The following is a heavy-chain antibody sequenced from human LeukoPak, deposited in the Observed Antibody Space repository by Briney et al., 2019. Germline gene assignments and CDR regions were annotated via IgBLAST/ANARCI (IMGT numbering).Heavy chain of an antibody. CDR3: ARSMIAAAGSNWFDP. CDR2: INPNSGGT. Sequence: GASVKVSCKASGYTFTGYYMHWVRQAPGQGLEWMGWINPNSGGTNYAQKFQGWVTMTRDTSISTAYMELSRLRFDDTAVYYCARSMIAAAGSNWFDPWGQGTLVTVSS. V-gene: IGHV1-2*04. J-gene: IGHJ5*02. CDR1: GYTFTGYY. D-gene: IGHD6-13*01.